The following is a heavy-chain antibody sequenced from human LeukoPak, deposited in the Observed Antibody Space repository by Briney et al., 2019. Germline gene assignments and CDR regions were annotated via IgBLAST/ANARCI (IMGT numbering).Heavy chain of an antibody. D-gene: IGHD3-10*01. J-gene: IGHJ5*02. CDR2: IYYSGST. Sequence: SETLSLTCTVSGGSISSSSYYWSWIRQPPGKGLEWIGYIYYSGSTNYNPSLKSRVTISVDTSKNQFSLKLSSVTAADTAVYYCARVLTWFGESRWFDPWGQGTLVTVSS. CDR1: GGSISSSSYY. CDR3: ARVLTWFGESRWFDP. V-gene: IGHV4-61*01.